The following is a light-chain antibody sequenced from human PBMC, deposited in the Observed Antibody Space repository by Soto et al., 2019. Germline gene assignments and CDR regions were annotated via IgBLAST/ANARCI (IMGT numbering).Light chain of an antibody. Sequence: EVVLTQSQDKLSVSEGESVTLSCCASQSVNIDLAWYYQKPGQAPRLLIYGASTRATGIPARFSGSGSGTDFTLTISSLEPEDFAVYYCQQRSNWPLITFGQGTRLEI. CDR1: QSVNID. V-gene: IGKV3-11*01. CDR3: QQRSNWPLIT. CDR2: GAS. J-gene: IGKJ5*01.